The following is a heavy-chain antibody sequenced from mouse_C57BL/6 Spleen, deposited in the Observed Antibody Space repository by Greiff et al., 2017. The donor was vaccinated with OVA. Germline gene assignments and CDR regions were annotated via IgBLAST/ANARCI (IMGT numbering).Heavy chain of an antibody. J-gene: IGHJ2*01. V-gene: IGHV1-75*01. CDR2: LFPGSGST. CDR3: ARLVYYGNYGYFDY. CDR1: GYTFTDYY. D-gene: IGHD2-1*01. Sequence: QVQLQQSGPELVKPGASVKISCKASGYTFTDYYINWVKQRPGQGLEWIGWLFPGSGSTYYNEKFKGKATLTVDKSSSTAYMLLSSLTSEDSAVYFCARLVYYGNYGYFDYWGQGTTLTVSS.